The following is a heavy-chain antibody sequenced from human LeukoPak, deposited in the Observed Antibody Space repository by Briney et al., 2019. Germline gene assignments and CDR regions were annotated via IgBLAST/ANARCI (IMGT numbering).Heavy chain of an antibody. CDR1: GYTFTSYY. CDR3: AIGYCRGGSCDDEPGDAFDI. CDR2: IYPSGGST. Sequence: RASVKVSCKASGYTFTSYYIHWVRQAPGQGLEWMGIIYPSGGSTTYAQKFQGRVTMTRDMSTSTVYMELSSLRSEDTAVYYCAIGYCRGGSCDDEPGDAFDIWGQGTMVAVSS. D-gene: IGHD2-15*01. V-gene: IGHV1-46*01. J-gene: IGHJ3*02.